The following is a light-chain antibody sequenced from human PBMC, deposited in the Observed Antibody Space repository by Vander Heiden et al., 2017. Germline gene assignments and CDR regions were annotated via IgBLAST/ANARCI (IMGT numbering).Light chain of an antibody. CDR1: SSNIGNNY. CDR2: DNN. Sequence: QSVLTQPPSVSASPGQKVTISCSGSSSNIGNNYVSWYQQFQGTTPKLLIYDNNMRPAGIPDRFSGSKSGTSATLGITGLQTGDEADYYCSTWDTSLSSVVFGGGTKVTVL. V-gene: IGLV1-51*01. J-gene: IGLJ3*02. CDR3: STWDTSLSSVV.